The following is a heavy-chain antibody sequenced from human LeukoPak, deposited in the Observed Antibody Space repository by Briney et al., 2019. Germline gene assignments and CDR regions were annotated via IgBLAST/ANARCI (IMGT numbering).Heavy chain of an antibody. Sequence: QPGGSLRLSCAASGFTFRNYWMTWVRQAPGKGLEWVANIKEDGSEKYYVGSVKGRLTISRDNAENSPSLQMNSLRAEDTAVYYCARDPTNGYCSGGTCSDYWGQGTLVTVSS. J-gene: IGHJ4*02. V-gene: IGHV3-7*03. D-gene: IGHD2-15*01. CDR1: GFTFRNYW. CDR2: IKEDGSEK. CDR3: ARDPTNGYCSGGTCSDY.